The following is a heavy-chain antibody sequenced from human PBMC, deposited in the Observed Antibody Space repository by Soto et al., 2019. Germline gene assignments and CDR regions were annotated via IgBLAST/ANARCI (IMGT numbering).Heavy chain of an antibody. CDR2: IYWDDDK. CDR1: GFSLTTSGVG. Sequence: QITLNESGPTQVKPRQTLTLTCTFSGFSLTTSGVGVGWIRQSPGKAPEWLALIYWDDDKRYSPSLKSRLTITKDTSKNQAVLTMADFDPADTATYYFAYRVLRTVFGLVTTTAIYFDFWGQGTPVAVSS. CDR3: AYRVLRTVFGLVTTTAIYFDF. J-gene: IGHJ4*02. V-gene: IGHV2-5*02. D-gene: IGHD3-3*01.